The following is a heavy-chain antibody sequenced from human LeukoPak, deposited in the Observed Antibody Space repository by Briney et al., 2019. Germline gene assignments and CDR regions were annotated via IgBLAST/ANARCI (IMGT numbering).Heavy chain of an antibody. CDR3: ARQNYDFWSGYIGYYFDY. CDR1: GFTFSSYS. J-gene: IGHJ4*02. Sequence: GGSLRLSCAASGFTFSSYSMNWVRQAPGKGLEWVSYISSSSSTIYYADSVKGRFTISRDNAKNSLYLQMNSLRAEDTAVYYCARQNYDFWSGYIGYYFDYWGQGTLVTVSS. CDR2: ISSSSSTI. V-gene: IGHV3-48*01. D-gene: IGHD3-3*01.